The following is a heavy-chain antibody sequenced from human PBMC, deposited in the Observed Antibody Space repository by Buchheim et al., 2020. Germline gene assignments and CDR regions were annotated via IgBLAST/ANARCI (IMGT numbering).Heavy chain of an antibody. CDR3: ARGHYFDSSGYWGFDY. CDR2: ISSSTHKI. Sequence: EVQLVESGGDLVQPGGSLRLSCTASEFTFSDYSMNWVRQAPGKGLEWVSYISSSTHKIYYADSVKGRFTLSRDNAKNSLYLQMNSLRDEDTAVYYCARGHYFDSSGYWGFDYWGQGTL. J-gene: IGHJ4*02. V-gene: IGHV3-48*02. CDR1: EFTFSDYS. D-gene: IGHD3-22*01.